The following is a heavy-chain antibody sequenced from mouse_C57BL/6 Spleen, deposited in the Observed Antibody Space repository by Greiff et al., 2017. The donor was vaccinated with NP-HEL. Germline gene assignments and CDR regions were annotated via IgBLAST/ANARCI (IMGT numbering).Heavy chain of an antibody. V-gene: IGHV1-69*01. CDR1: GYTFTSYW. CDR2: IDPSDSYT. Sequence: QVQLKQPGAELVMPGASVKLSCKASGYTFTSYWMHWVKQRPGQGLEWIGEIDPSDSYTNYNQKFKGKSTLTVDKSSSTAYMQLSSLTSEDSAVYYCVIYYGSSYSAWFAYWGQGTLVTVSA. D-gene: IGHD1-1*01. J-gene: IGHJ3*01. CDR3: VIYYGSSYSAWFAY.